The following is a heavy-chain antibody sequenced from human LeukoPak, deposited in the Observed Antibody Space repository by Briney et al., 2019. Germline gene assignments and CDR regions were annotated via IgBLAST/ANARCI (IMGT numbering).Heavy chain of an antibody. V-gene: IGHV1-2*02. J-gene: IGHJ4*02. CDR1: GYTFIGYY. Sequence: ASVKVSCKASGYTFIGYYMHWVRQAPGQGLEWMGWINPNSGGTNYAQKFQGRVTMTRDTSISTAYMELSRLRSDDTAVYYCARSPNRLLFGDLDYWGQGTLVTVSS. D-gene: IGHD4-17*01. CDR3: ARSPNRLLFGDLDY. CDR2: INPNSGGT.